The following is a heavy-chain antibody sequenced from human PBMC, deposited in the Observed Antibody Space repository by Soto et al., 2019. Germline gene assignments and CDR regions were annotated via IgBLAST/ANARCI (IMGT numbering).Heavy chain of an antibody. J-gene: IGHJ3*01. CDR2: IKGDGSET. CDR1: GFTFSSYA. V-gene: IGHV3-7*01. CDR3: SRKADPDAFDV. Sequence: GGSLRLSCAASGFTFSSYAMSWVRQAPGKGLEWVAAIKGDGSETYYVDSVKDRFTISRDNAKNSLYLQMNSLRVEDTAVYYCSRKADPDAFDVWGQGTMVTVSS. D-gene: IGHD2-15*01.